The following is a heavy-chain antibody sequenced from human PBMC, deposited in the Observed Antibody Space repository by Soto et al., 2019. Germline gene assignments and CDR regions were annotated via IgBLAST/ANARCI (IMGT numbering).Heavy chain of an antibody. CDR1: GGTFNSYD. CDR2: IIPIVETP. D-gene: IGHD3-22*01. V-gene: IGHV1-69*13. Sequence: SVKVSCKASGGTFNSYDINWVRQAPGQGLEWMGGIIPIVETPKYAQKFQGRVTITADESTNTVYMELSSLRSEDTAMYYCARLSRPNYYDTSGFFKDNWFDPWGQGTLVTVSS. J-gene: IGHJ5*02. CDR3: ARLSRPNYYDTSGFFKDNWFDP.